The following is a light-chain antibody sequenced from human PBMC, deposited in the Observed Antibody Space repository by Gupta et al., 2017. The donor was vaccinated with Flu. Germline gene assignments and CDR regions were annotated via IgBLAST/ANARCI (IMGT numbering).Light chain of an antibody. CDR3: QVWDSGRDHPAV. J-gene: IGLJ2*01. V-gene: IGLV3-21*02. CDR1: NIGSKS. CDR2: DDS. Sequence: SYVLTQPPSVSVAPGQTARITCGGNNIGSKSVHWYQQKPGQAPVLVVYDDSDRPSGIPERFSGSNSESTATLTISRVEAGDEADYDCQVWDSGRDHPAVFGGGTKLTVL.